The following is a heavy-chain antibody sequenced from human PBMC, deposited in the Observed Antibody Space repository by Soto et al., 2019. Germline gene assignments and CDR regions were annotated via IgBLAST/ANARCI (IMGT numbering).Heavy chain of an antibody. CDR1: GFTFSSYA. J-gene: IGHJ4*02. CDR2: MSYDGSNK. V-gene: IGHV3-30-3*01. CDR3: ARDKSPSSRGWHNRPFDY. Sequence: QVQLVESGGGVVQPGRSLRLSCAASGFTFSSYAMHWVRQAPGKGLEWVAVMSYDGSNKYYADSVKGRFTISRDNSKNPRYLQMSSRRHEDTAVYYCARDKSPSSRGWHNRPFDYSGQGTLVTVSS. D-gene: IGHD6-19*01.